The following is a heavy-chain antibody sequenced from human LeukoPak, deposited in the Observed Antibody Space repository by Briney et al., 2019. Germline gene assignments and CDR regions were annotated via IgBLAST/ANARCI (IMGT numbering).Heavy chain of an antibody. V-gene: IGHV1-8*01. Sequence: GASVRVSCKASGYTFTGFDINWVRLATRQGLEWMGWMNPKSDNTGYAQKFQGRVTMTRNTSISTAYMELSSLRSEDTAVYYCARLRADYDILTGYYNGAAFDMWGQGTMVTVSS. J-gene: IGHJ3*02. CDR3: ARLRADYDILTGYYNGAAFDM. CDR2: MNPKSDNT. D-gene: IGHD3-9*01. CDR1: GYTFTGFD.